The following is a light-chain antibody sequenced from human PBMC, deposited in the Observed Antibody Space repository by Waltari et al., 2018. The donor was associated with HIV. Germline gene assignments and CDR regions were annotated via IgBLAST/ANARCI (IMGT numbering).Light chain of an antibody. Sequence: QSVLTQPPSASGTPGQRVTISCSGSSSNIGSNYVYWYQQLPGTAPKLLIYRNNKRPSGGPDRFSGSKTGTSASLAISGLRSEDEADYYCAAWDNSRSAPVFGGGTKLTVL. CDR1: SSNIGSNY. V-gene: IGLV1-47*01. CDR2: RNN. J-gene: IGLJ3*02. CDR3: AAWDNSRSAPV.